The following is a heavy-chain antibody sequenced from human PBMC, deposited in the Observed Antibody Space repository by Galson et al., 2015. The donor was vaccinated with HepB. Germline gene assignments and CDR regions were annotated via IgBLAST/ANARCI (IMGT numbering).Heavy chain of an antibody. Sequence: SLRLSCAASGSILSSYSMNWVRQAPGKGLEWVSSMSSSTNYIYYADSVKGRFTVSIDNAKNSLFLQMNSLRAEHTAVYYSATNTPAAVMRASGMDVWGQGTAVTVSS. CDR3: ATNTPAAVMRASGMDV. CDR2: MSSSTNYI. CDR1: GSILSSYS. J-gene: IGHJ6*02. D-gene: IGHD2-2*01. V-gene: IGHV3-21*01.